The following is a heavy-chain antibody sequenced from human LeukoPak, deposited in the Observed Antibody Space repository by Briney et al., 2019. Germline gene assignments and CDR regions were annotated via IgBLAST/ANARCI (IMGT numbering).Heavy chain of an antibody. J-gene: IGHJ4*02. D-gene: IGHD2-8*01. CDR1: GYTFTSYD. V-gene: IGHV1-8*01. Sequence: ASVKVSCKASGYTFTSYDINWVRQATGQGLEWMGWMNPNSGTTGYAQKFQGRVTMTRNTSISTAYMELSSLRSDDTAVYYCARSEVLMVYFGDYWGQGTLVTVSS. CDR3: ARSEVLMVYFGDY. CDR2: MNPNSGTT.